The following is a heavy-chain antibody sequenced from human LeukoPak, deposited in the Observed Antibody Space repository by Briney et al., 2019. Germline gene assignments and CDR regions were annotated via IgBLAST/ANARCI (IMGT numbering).Heavy chain of an antibody. CDR2: ISWNSGSI. D-gene: IGHD3-22*01. Sequence: GRSLRLSCAASGFTFDDYAMHWVGQAPGKGLEWVSGISWNSGSIGYADSVKGRFTISRDNAKNSLYLQMNSLRAEDTSLYYCAKASGYYPSNWFDPWGQGTLVTVSS. CDR3: AKASGYYPSNWFDP. V-gene: IGHV3-9*01. J-gene: IGHJ5*02. CDR1: GFTFDDYA.